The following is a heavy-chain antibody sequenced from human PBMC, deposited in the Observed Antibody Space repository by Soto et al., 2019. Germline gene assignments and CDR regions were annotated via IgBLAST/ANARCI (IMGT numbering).Heavy chain of an antibody. Sequence: SETLSLTCAVSGGSISSSNWWSWVRQPPGKGLEWIGEIYHSGSTNYNPSLKSRVTISVDKSKNQFSLKLSSVTAADTAVYYCASSYDFWSGYYPFDPWGQGTLVTVSS. J-gene: IGHJ5*02. D-gene: IGHD3-3*01. CDR2: IYHSGST. V-gene: IGHV4-4*02. CDR3: ASSYDFWSGYYPFDP. CDR1: GGSISSSNW.